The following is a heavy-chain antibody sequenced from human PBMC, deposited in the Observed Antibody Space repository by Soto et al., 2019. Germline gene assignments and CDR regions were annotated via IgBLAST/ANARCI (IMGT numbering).Heavy chain of an antibody. CDR3: ARGDSNSWSDF. J-gene: IGHJ4*02. CDR2: ISYDGTNK. Sequence: QVQLVESGGGVVQPGRSLRLSCAASGFTFRSYAMDWVRQAPGKGLEWVAVISYDGTNKYYADSVKGRFTISRDNSKNPLSLQMTSMRPEDTAVYYCARGDSNSWSDFCGQGTLDTVSS. D-gene: IGHD6-13*01. V-gene: IGHV3-30*01. CDR1: GFTFRSYA.